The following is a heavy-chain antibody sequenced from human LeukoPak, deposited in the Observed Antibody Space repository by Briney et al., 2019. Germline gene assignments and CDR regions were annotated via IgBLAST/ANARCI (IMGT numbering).Heavy chain of an antibody. CDR2: IGASGGNT. J-gene: IGHJ5*02. V-gene: IGHV3-23*01. Sequence: GGALRLSCASSGCTFRNYVMSWVRQAPAKGPEWGSAIGASGGNTYYADSVKGRFTISSDNSKNTLYLQMSSMRVEDTDLYYCAKTSDAGFDPWGQGTLVTVSS. CDR3: AKTSDAGFDP. CDR1: GCTFRNYV.